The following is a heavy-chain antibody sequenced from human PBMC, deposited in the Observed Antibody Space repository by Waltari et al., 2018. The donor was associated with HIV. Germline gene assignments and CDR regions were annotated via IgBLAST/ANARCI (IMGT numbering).Heavy chain of an antibody. Sequence: EVQLVETGGGLIQPGGSLRLSCAASGFTVSSNYMSWVRQAPGKGLEWVSVIYSGGSTYYADSVKCRFTISRDNSKNTLYLQMNSLRAEDTAVYYCARERGDGYNWDNPYFDYWGQGTLVTVSS. CDR1: GFTVSSNY. D-gene: IGHD5-12*01. CDR3: ARERGDGYNWDNPYFDY. CDR2: IYSGGST. V-gene: IGHV3-53*02. J-gene: IGHJ4*02.